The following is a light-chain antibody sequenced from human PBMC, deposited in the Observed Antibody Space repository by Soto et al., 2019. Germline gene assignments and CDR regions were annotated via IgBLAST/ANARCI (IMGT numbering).Light chain of an antibody. V-gene: IGKV1-5*01. CDR3: QQHNSYPRT. Sequence: DIQMTQSPSTLSASVGDRVTITCRASQSISSWLAWYQQKPGKAHKLLIYDASSLESGVPSRFSGSGSGTEFTLTISSLQPDDFATYYCQQHNSYPRTFGQGTRVEIK. CDR1: QSISSW. CDR2: DAS. J-gene: IGKJ1*01.